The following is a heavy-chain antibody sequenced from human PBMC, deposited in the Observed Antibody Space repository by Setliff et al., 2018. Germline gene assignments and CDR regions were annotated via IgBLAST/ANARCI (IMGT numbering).Heavy chain of an antibody. CDR2: ISPYSENT. CDR3: ARSSDSGYYHQRDAFDI. Sequence: ASVKVSCKASGYTFNSHGINWLRQAPGRGLEWLGWISPYSENTNYAQTVQDRIRVTTDTSTRTSYMELSGPRSDDTAVYFCARSSDSGYYHQRDAFDIWGQGTRVTVSS. CDR1: GYTFNSHG. J-gene: IGHJ3*02. D-gene: IGHD3-22*01. V-gene: IGHV1-18*04.